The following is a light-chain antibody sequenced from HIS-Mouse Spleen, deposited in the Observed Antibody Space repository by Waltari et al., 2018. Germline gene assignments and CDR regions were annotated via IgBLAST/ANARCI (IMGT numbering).Light chain of an antibody. J-gene: IGLJ1*01. V-gene: IGLV2-14*03. CDR1: SSDVGGYHY. CDR3: SSYTSSSTYV. Sequence: QSALTQPASVSGSPGQSITISCTGTSSDVGGYHYVSWYQQHPAKAPKLMIYDVSNRPSGVSNRFSGSKSGNTASLTISGLQAEDEADYYCSSYTSSSTYVFGTGTKVTVL. CDR2: DVS.